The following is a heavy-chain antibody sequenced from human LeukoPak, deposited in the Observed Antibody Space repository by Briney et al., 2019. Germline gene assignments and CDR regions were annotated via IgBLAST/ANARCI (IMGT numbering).Heavy chain of an antibody. D-gene: IGHD5-24*01. CDR3: AKDIGGSGMATMSGAFDF. CDR1: GFTFDDYA. CDR2: ISGDGGST. Sequence: PGGSLRLSCAASGFTFDDYAIHWVRQAPGKGLEWVSLISGDGGSTYYADSVKGRFTISRDNSKNSLYLQMNSLRSEDTAFYYCAKDIGGSGMATMSGAFDFWGQGTMVTVSS. V-gene: IGHV3-43*02. J-gene: IGHJ3*01.